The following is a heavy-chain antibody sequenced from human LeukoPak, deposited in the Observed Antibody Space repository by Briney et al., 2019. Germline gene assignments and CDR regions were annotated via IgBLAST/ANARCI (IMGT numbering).Heavy chain of an antibody. D-gene: IGHD5-12*01. Sequence: GESLKISCKGSGYSFTSYWIGWVRQMPGKGLEWMGIIYPGDSDTRHSPSFQGQVTISADKSISTAYLQWSSLKASDTAMYYCARTIVATGAYNWFDPWGQGTLVTVSS. CDR3: ARTIVATGAYNWFDP. CDR1: GYSFTSYW. V-gene: IGHV5-51*01. CDR2: IYPGDSDT. J-gene: IGHJ5*02.